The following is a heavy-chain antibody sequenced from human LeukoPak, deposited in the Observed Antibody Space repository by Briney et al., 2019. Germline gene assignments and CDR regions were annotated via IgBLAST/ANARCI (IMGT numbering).Heavy chain of an antibody. CDR1: GXSISSSNW. CDR3: ARYDSSWGYFDY. D-gene: IGHD6-13*01. CDR2: IYYSGST. Sequence: SHTLSLTCAVSGXSISSSNWWGWIRQPPGKGLEWIGYIYYSGSTYYSPSLKSRVTMSVDTSKNHFSLKLTSVTAVDTAVYYCARYDSSWGYFDYWGQGTLVTVSS. J-gene: IGHJ4*02. V-gene: IGHV4-28*01.